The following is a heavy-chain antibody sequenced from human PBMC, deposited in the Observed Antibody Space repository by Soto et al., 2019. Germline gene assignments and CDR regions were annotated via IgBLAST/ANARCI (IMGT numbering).Heavy chain of an antibody. Sequence: QVQLVESGGGVVQPGRSLKLSCAASGFTFNNYAMHWVRQAPGKGLEWVAFISYDEINKYYADSVKGRFTISRDNSKNTLYLEMNSLRAEETAVYYCAGVRGGGVVPPDNWFDPWGQGTLVTVSS. CDR2: ISYDEINK. D-gene: IGHD2-15*01. CDR3: AGVRGGGVVPPDNWFDP. V-gene: IGHV3-30*01. J-gene: IGHJ5*02. CDR1: GFTFNNYA.